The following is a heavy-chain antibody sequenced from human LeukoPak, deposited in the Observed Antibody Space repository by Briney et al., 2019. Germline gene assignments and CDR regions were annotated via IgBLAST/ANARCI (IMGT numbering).Heavy chain of an antibody. V-gene: IGHV1-18*04. CDR2: IGAYNGDT. D-gene: IGHD2-15*01. Sequence: GASVKVCCKPSGYTFTSFGISWVRQAPGQGLEWMGWIGAYNGDTNYAQKFQGRVTMTTDTSTSTAYMDLRSLRSDDTAVYYCTRDHCSGDNCPSFDYWGQGTRVTVSS. CDR3: TRDHCSGDNCPSFDY. J-gene: IGHJ4*02. CDR1: GYTFTSFG.